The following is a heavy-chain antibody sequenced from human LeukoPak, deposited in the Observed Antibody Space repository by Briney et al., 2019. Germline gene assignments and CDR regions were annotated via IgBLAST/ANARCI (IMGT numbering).Heavy chain of an antibody. V-gene: IGHV3-30*19. CDR3: ARATDYGEPFDY. CDR2: IWYDGSNK. J-gene: IGHJ4*02. D-gene: IGHD4-17*01. CDR1: GFTFSSYG. Sequence: GGSLRLSCAASGFTFSSYGMHWVRQAPGKGLEWVAVIWYDGSNKYYADSVKGRFTISRDNSKNTLYLQMNSLRAEDTAVYYCARATDYGEPFDYWGQGTLVTVSS.